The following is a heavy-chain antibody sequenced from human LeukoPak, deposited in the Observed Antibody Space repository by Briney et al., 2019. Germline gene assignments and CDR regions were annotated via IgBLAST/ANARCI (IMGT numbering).Heavy chain of an antibody. Sequence: GGSLRLSCTASGITFHSFAMSWVRLPAGEGLEWVSTISGGAASTYYAEPVRGRFTISRDNARNLLFLQMNSLRVEDTAVYYCASQSYARFDPWGQGTLVTVSS. CDR3: ASQSYARFDP. V-gene: IGHV3-23*01. J-gene: IGHJ5*02. CDR1: GITFHSFA. D-gene: IGHD3-16*01. CDR2: ISGGAAST.